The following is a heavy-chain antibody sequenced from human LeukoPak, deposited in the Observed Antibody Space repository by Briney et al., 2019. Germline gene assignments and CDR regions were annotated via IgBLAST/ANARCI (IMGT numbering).Heavy chain of an antibody. V-gene: IGHV3-30*18. CDR3: AKDFDCDYDSSGYPDFDY. J-gene: IGHJ4*02. D-gene: IGHD3-22*01. CDR1: GFTFSSYG. Sequence: GGSLRLSCAASGFTFSSYGMHWVRQAPGKGLEWVAVISYDGSNKYYADSVKGRFTISRDNSKNTLYLQMNSLRAEDTAVYYCAKDFDCDYDSSGYPDFDYWGQGTLVTVSS. CDR2: ISYDGSNK.